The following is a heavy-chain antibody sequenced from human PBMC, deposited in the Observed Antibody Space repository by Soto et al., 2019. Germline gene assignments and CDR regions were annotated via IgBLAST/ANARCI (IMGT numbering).Heavy chain of an antibody. CDR3: AREFLGGLDV. J-gene: IGHJ6*02. V-gene: IGHV3-30*04. D-gene: IGHD7-27*01. Sequence: GGSLTLSCAASGFTFSSYTMHWVRQPPGKGLEWVALIPNNARYKHYADPVKGRSTSSRDNSTNRLYLQMNSLRAGDTSMYYCAREFLGGLDVWGQGTTVTV. CDR2: IPNNARYK. CDR1: GFTFSSYT.